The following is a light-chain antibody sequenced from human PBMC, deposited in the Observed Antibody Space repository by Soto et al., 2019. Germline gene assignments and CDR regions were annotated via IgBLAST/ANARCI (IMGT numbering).Light chain of an antibody. Sequence: EIVMTQSPATLSVSPGERATLSCRASQSVSNNLALYQKNHGQAPRLLIYGAATRATGIPARFSGSGSGTEFTLTISRQPSEDFAVYYCQHYNTGWTFGQGTKVEIK. CDR3: QHYNTGWT. V-gene: IGKV3-15*01. CDR1: QSVSNN. CDR2: GAA. J-gene: IGKJ1*01.